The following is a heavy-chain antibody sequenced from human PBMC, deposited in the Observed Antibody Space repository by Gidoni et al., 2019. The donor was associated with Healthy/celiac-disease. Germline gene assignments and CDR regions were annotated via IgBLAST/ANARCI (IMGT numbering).Heavy chain of an antibody. J-gene: IGHJ4*02. CDR3: ALRDYDSSGAIKI. V-gene: IGHV4-39*01. CDR2: IYYSGST. D-gene: IGHD3-22*01. CDR1: GCSISSSSYY. Sequence: QLQLQESGPGLVKPSETLSLTCTVSGCSISSSSYYWGWIRQPPGKGLEWIGSIYYSGSTYYNPSLKSRVTISVDTSKNQFSLKLSSVTAADTAVYYCALRDYDSSGAIKIWGQGTLVTVSS.